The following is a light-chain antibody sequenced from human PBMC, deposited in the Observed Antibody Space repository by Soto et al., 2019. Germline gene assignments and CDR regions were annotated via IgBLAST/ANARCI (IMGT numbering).Light chain of an antibody. V-gene: IGLV2-8*01. CDR1: SSDVGANNS. CDR2: EVS. Sequence: QSALTQPPSSSGSPGQSVTISCTGTSSDVGANNSVSWYQQHPGKAPKLMIYEVSKRPSRVPNRFSGSKSGNTSSLTVSGLQAEDEADYYCSSYAGSNNLVFGGGTKVTVL. CDR3: SSYAGSNNLV. J-gene: IGLJ3*02.